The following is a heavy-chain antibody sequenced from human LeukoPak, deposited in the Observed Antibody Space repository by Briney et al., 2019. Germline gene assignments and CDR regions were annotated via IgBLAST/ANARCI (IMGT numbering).Heavy chain of an antibody. CDR2: ISDDGTRK. Sequence: TGGSLRLSWAASGLTFSSYGIHGVRLAPGKGLEGGAVISDDGTRKYYADSVQGRFTISRDNSRNTLYLQMNSLRAEDTAVYYCASHPLRYFDWLYFDYWGQGTLVTVSS. J-gene: IGHJ4*02. CDR3: ASHPLRYFDWLYFDY. CDR1: GLTFSSYG. V-gene: IGHV3-30*03. D-gene: IGHD3-9*01.